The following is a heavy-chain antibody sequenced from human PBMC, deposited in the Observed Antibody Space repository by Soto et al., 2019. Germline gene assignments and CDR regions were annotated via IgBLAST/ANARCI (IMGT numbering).Heavy chain of an antibody. J-gene: IGHJ4*02. CDR2: ISAYNGNT. D-gene: IGHD2-8*01. V-gene: IGHV1-18*01. Sequence: ASVKVSCKASGYTFTSYGISWVRQAPGQGLEWMGWISAYNGNTNYAQKFQGRVTMTTDTSTSTAYMELRSLRSDDTAVYYCARAPQRLLVYVIRGDYGGQGTLVTVSS. CDR3: ARAPQRLLVYVIRGDY. CDR1: GYTFTSYG.